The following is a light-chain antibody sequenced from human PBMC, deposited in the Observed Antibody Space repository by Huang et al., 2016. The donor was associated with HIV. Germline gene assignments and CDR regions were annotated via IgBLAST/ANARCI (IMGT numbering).Light chain of an antibody. CDR3: QQYGSSPWT. J-gene: IGKJ1*01. V-gene: IGKV3-20*01. CDR2: SAS. Sequence: EIVLTQSPGSLSLSPGEGATLSCRASQSVNNNYLAWYQQKPGQAPRLLIFSASNRATCIPDRFGGSGSGTDFTLTIRSLEPEDFAMYYCQQYGSSPWTFGQGTKVEVK. CDR1: QSVNNNY.